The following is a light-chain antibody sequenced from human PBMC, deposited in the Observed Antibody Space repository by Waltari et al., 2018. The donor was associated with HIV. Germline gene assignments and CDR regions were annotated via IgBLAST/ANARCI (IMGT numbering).Light chain of an antibody. CDR2: DVN. J-gene: IGLJ2*01. CDR1: SSDVGAYNY. V-gene: IGLV2-14*03. Sequence: QSALTQPASVSGSPGPSITISCTGTSSDVGAYNYVSWYQQHPGKAPKLMIYDVNNRPSGVSNRFSGSKSGNMASLTISGLQAEDEAEFFCSSYTRSSSLIFGGGTKVTVL. CDR3: SSYTRSSSLI.